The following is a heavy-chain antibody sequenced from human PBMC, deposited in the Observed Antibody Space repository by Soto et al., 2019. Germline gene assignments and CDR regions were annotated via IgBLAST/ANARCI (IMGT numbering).Heavy chain of an antibody. D-gene: IGHD2-2*01. CDR1: GGTFSSYA. J-gene: IGHJ6*02. V-gene: IGHV1-69*06. Sequence: ASVKVSCKASGGTFSSYAISWVRQAPGQGLEWMGGIIPIFGTANYAQKFQGRVTITADKSTSTAYMELSSLRSEDTAVYYCARVGSTSLYYYYYGMDVWGQGTTVTVSS. CDR2: IIPIFGTA. CDR3: ARVGSTSLYYYYYGMDV.